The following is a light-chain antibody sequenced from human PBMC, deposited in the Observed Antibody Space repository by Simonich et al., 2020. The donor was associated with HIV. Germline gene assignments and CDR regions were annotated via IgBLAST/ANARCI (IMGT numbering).Light chain of an antibody. CDR2: EDN. CDR3: QSYDSSNQGV. CDR1: SGSIASNY. J-gene: IGLJ3*02. V-gene: IGLV6-57*03. Sequence: NFKLTQPHSVSESPWKTVTNSCTRSSGSIASNYVQWYQQHPGSAPTTVIYEDNQRPAGVPDRFSGSIDSSSNSASLTISGLKTEDEADYYCQSYDSSNQGVFGGGTKLTVL.